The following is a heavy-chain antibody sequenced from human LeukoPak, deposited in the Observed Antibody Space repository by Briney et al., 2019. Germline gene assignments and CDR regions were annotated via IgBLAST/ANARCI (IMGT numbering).Heavy chain of an antibody. Sequence: SETLSLTCAVYGXSFSGFHWSWIRQPPGKGLEWIGEINHGGSTKYNPSLKSRVTISVDTSKNQFSLKLSSVTAADTAVYYCARASGPWYFDLWGRGTLVTVSS. V-gene: IGHV4-34*01. CDR2: INHGGST. D-gene: IGHD3-10*01. CDR1: GXSFSGFH. J-gene: IGHJ2*01. CDR3: ARASGPWYFDL.